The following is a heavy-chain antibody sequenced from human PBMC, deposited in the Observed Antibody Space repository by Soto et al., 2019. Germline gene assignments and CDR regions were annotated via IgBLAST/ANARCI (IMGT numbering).Heavy chain of an antibody. Sequence: PGGSLRLSCAASGFRFSTYDMSWVRQAPGKGLEWVSVMSGSGSGTYYADSVKGRFTISRDNSKNTLYLQMNSLRAEDTAVYYSVRQGKLTTVTANVVYYYGVDVWGEGPMITFSS. J-gene: IGHJ6*04. D-gene: IGHD4-4*01. V-gene: IGHV3-23*01. CDR1: GFRFSTYD. CDR3: VRQGKLTTVTANVVYYYGVDV. CDR2: MSGSGSGT.